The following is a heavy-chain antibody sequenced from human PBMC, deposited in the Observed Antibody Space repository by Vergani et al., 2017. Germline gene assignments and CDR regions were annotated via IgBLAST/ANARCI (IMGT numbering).Heavy chain of an antibody. J-gene: IGHJ4*02. CDR1: GGTFSSYA. D-gene: IGHD3-3*01. CDR2: IIPIFGTA. CDR3: ARDWRVPVWWSGTTYGHHYFDY. V-gene: IGHV1-69*06. Sequence: QVQLVQSGAEVKKPGSSVKVSCKASGGTFSSYAISWVRQAPGQGLEWMGGIIPIFGTANYAQKFQGRVTITADKSTSTAYMELSSLRSEDTAVYYCARDWRVPVWWSGTTYGHHYFDYWGQGTLVTVSS.